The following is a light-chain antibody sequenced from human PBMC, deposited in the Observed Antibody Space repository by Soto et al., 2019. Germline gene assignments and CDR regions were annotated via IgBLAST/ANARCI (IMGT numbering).Light chain of an antibody. J-gene: IGLJ1*01. CDR1: SSDVGGYNY. CDR2: DVS. V-gene: IGLV2-11*01. CDR3: CSYAGSYSYV. Sequence: ALTQPRGVSGSPGESVTISCTGRSSDVGGYNYVSWYQQHPGKAPKLMIYDVSKRPSGVPDRFSGSKSGNTASLTISGLQAEDEADYYCCSYAGSYSYVFGSGTKVTVL.